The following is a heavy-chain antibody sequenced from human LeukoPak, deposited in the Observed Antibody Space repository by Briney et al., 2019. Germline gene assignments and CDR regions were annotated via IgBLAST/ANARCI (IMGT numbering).Heavy chain of an antibody. CDR1: GGSISSSSYY. Sequence: PSETLSLTCTVSGGSISSSSYYWGWLRQPPGKGLEWIGSIYYSGSTYYNPSLKSRVTISVETSKNQFSLKLSSVTAADTAVYYCASGGYYYDSSGYYDYWGQGTLVTVSS. J-gene: IGHJ4*02. CDR2: IYYSGST. D-gene: IGHD3-22*01. CDR3: ASGGYYYDSSGYYDY. V-gene: IGHV4-39*07.